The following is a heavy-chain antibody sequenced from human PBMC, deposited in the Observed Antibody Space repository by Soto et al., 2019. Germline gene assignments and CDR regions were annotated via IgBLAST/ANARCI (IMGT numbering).Heavy chain of an antibody. V-gene: IGHV4-38-2*02. CDR1: GYSISSGYY. CDR3: ARIAYHDSTGYYYSFDY. Sequence: SETLSLTCTVSGYSISSGYYWGWIRQPPGKGLEWIGSFYRSGKTCYNPSLKSRVTISVDTSKNQFSLKLRSVTAADTAVYFCARIAYHDSTGYYYSFDYWGLGTLVTVSS. D-gene: IGHD3-22*01. J-gene: IGHJ4*02. CDR2: FYRSGKT.